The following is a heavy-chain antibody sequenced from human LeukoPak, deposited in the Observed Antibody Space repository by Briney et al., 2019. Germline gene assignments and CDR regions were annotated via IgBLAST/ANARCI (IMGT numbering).Heavy chain of an antibody. D-gene: IGHD1-26*01. CDR2: ISGSGGST. J-gene: IGHJ2*01. CDR1: GFTFSNYA. V-gene: IGHV3-23*01. CDR3: AKDLAVGATGWYFDL. Sequence: PGGSLRLSRAASGFTFSNYAMSWVRQAPGKGLEWVSAISGSGGSTYYADSVKGRFTISRDNSKNTLYLQMNSLRADDTAIYYCAKDLAVGATGWYFDLWGRGTLVTVSS.